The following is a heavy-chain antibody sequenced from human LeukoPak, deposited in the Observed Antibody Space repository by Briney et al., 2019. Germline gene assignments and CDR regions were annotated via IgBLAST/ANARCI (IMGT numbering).Heavy chain of an antibody. J-gene: IGHJ4*02. Sequence: GGSLRLSCAASGFTFSTYWMHWVRQGPGKGLVWVSRIKSDGSSTYYADSVKGRFTISRDNSKNTLYLQMNSLRAEDTAIYYCARSGGSYWYWGQGTLVTVSS. V-gene: IGHV3-74*01. D-gene: IGHD3-10*01. CDR1: GFTFSTYW. CDR3: ARSGGSYWY. CDR2: IKSDGSST.